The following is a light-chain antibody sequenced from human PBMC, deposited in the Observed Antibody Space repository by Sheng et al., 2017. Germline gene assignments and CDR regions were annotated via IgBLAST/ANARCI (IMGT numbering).Light chain of an antibody. CDR2: QDN. J-gene: IGLJ1*01. CDR1: RLGDKY. V-gene: IGLV3-1*01. CDR3: QAWDSSTAYV. Sequence: SYELSQPLSVSVSPGQTATIVCSGDRLGDKYASWYRQQAGQSPVLVIFQDNKRPSEIPERFSGSNSGNTSILTISGTQAMDEADYYCQAWDSSTAYVFGTGTKVTVL.